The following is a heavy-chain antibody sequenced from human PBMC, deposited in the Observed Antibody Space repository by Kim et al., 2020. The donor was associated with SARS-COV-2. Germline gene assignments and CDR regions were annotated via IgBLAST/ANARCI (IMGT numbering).Heavy chain of an antibody. Sequence: SETLSLTCTVSGGSISSSSYYWGWIRQPPGKGLEWIGSIYYSGSTYYNPSLKSRVTISVDTSKNQFSLKLSSVTAADTAVYYCVSQSRQGLVLWDLTDYSSSWYPTGGMDVWGQGTTVTVSS. V-gene: IGHV4-39*01. CDR2: IYYSGST. CDR1: GGSISSSSYY. D-gene: IGHD6-13*01. J-gene: IGHJ6*02. CDR3: VSQSRQGLVLWDLTDYSSSWYPTGGMDV.